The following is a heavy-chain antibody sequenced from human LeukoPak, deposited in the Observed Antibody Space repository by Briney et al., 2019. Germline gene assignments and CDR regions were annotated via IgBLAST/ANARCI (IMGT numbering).Heavy chain of an antibody. J-gene: IGHJ6*03. CDR3: AKDTMYSSSWYPWGGYMDV. CDR2: ISWNSGSI. Sequence: GGSLRLSCAASGFTFDDYAMHWVRQAPGKGLEWVSGISWNSGSIGYADSVKGRFTISRDNAKNSLYLQMNSLRAEDTALYYCAKDTMYSSSWYPWGGYMDVWGKGTTVTVSS. V-gene: IGHV3-9*01. D-gene: IGHD6-13*01. CDR1: GFTFDDYA.